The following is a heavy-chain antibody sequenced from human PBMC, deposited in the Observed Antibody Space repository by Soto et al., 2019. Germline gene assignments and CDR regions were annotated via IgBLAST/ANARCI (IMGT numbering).Heavy chain of an antibody. CDR1: GYTFTSYG. J-gene: IGHJ6*03. D-gene: IGHD6-19*01. V-gene: IGHV1-18*01. CDR2: ISAYNGNT. CDR3: AREVAAVAENYMDV. Sequence: ASVKVSCKASGYTFTSYGISWVRQAPGQGLEWMGWISAYNGNTNYAQKLQGRVTMTTDTSTSTAYMELRSLRSDDTAVYYCAREVAAVAENYMDVWGKGTTVTVSS.